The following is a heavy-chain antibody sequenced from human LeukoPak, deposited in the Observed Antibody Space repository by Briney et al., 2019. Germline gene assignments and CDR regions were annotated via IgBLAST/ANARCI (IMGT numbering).Heavy chain of an antibody. J-gene: IGHJ4*02. CDR1: GGSFSGYY. CDR3: ARGSESPYY. CDR2: INHSGST. V-gene: IGHV4-34*01. Sequence: PSETLSLTCAVYGGSFSGYYWSWIRQPPGKGLEWIGEINHSGSTNYNPSLKSRVTISVHTSKNQFSLKLSSVTAADTAVYYCARGSESPYYWGQGTLVTVSS.